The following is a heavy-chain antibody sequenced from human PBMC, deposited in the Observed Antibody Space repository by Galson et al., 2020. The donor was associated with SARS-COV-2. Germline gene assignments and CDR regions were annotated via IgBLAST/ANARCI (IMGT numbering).Heavy chain of an antibody. Sequence: GESLKISCAASGFTFSSYAMHWVRQAPGKGLEWVAVISYDGSNKYYADSVKGRFTISRDNSKNTLYLQMNSLRAEDTAVYYCASQRGYSSSWYQFYDAFDIWGQGTMVTVSS. D-gene: IGHD6-13*01. CDR2: ISYDGSNK. V-gene: IGHV3-30*04. CDR1: GFTFSSYA. CDR3: ASQRGYSSSWYQFYDAFDI. J-gene: IGHJ3*02.